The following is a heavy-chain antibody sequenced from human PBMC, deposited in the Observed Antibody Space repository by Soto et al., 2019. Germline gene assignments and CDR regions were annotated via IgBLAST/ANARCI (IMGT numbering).Heavy chain of an antibody. J-gene: IGHJ5*02. Sequence: GASVKVSCKASGYTFTTYDINWVRQAPGQGPEWMGWMNPKNGATGYAQKFQGRVTMTRDTSMNTAYMELSSLRSEDTAVYYCARGLRYSSSWSTGNWFDPWGQGTLVTVSS. CDR3: ARGLRYSSSWSTGNWFDP. CDR2: MNPKNGAT. V-gene: IGHV1-8*01. D-gene: IGHD6-13*01. CDR1: GYTFTTYD.